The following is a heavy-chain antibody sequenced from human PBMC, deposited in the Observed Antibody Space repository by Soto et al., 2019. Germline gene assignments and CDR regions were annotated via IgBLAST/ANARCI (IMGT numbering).Heavy chain of an antibody. Sequence: QVQLQQSGPGLVKPSQTLSLTCTVSGGSISGDYYHWTWIRQSPEKGLEGIGYIHHSGSILYNPSLKSRLTISVDTSKNQFSLHLSSVTAADTAVYFCAREDDGGDTLDVWGQGTTVTVSS. CDR3: AREDDGGDTLDV. CDR1: GGSISGDYYH. V-gene: IGHV4-30-4*08. CDR2: IHHSGSI. J-gene: IGHJ6*02. D-gene: IGHD2-21*02.